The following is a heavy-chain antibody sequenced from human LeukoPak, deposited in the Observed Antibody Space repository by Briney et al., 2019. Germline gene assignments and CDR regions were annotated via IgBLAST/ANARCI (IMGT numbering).Heavy chain of an antibody. Sequence: GGSLRLSCAASGFTFSNYWMTWVRQAPGTGLEWVANIKHDGRATYYVVSVKGRFTISRDNAKNSLYLQMNSLRAEDTAVYYCARDKDIRAPGSDYWGQGTLVTVSS. J-gene: IGHJ4*02. CDR3: ARDKDIRAPGSDY. CDR2: IKHDGRAT. D-gene: IGHD6-13*01. CDR1: GFTFSNYW. V-gene: IGHV3-7*01.